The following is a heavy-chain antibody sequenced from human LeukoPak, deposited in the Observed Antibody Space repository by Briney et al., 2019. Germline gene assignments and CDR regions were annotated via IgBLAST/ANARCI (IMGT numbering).Heavy chain of an antibody. J-gene: IGHJ2*01. CDR3: ARDNAYCSGGSCYSRYEGWYFDL. D-gene: IGHD2-15*01. V-gene: IGHV4-59*12. CDR1: GGSISSYY. CDR2: IYYSGST. Sequence: KPSETLSLTCTVSGGSISSYYWTWIRQPPGKALEWIGYIYYSGSTYYNPSLKSRVTISVDTSKNQFSLKLSSVTAADTAVYYCARDNAYCSGGSCYSRYEGWYFDLWGRGTLVTVSS.